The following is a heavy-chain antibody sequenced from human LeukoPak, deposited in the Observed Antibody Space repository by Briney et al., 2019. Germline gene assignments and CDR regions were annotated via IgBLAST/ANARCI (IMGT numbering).Heavy chain of an antibody. V-gene: IGHV3-23*01. CDR3: AKMGGSIAARPNYFDY. CDR1: GFTFISFA. D-gene: IGHD6-6*01. CDR2: ISGSGGST. J-gene: IGHJ4*02. Sequence: GGSLRLSCAASGFTFISFAVNWVRQAPGRGLEWVSAISGSGGSTYYADSVKGRFTISIDNSKNTLYLQMNSLRAEDTAIYYCAKMGGSIAARPNYFDYWGQGTLVTVSS.